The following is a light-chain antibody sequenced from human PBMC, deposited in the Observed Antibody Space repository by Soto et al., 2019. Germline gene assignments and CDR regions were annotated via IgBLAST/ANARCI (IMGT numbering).Light chain of an antibody. CDR3: QQSYNTPIT. CDR2: AAS. V-gene: IGKV1-39*01. J-gene: IGKJ5*01. Sequence: DIQMTQSRSSLAAALGGRVTITCRSSQTISNYVNWYQQKSGRAPELLVYAASNLQSGVTSRFTGSGSGTHFTLTISGLEPADFATYFCQQSYNTPITVGQGTRLDIK. CDR1: QTISNY.